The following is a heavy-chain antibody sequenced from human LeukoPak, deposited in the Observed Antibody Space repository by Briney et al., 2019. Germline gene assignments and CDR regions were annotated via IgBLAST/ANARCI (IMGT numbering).Heavy chain of an antibody. CDR2: SSSNGGST. V-gene: IGHV3-64D*06. D-gene: IGHD6-19*01. Sequence: GGSLRLSCSASGFTFSTLPMHWVRQAPGKGLEYVSGSSSNGGSTYCADSAKGRFIISRDNSKNTLYLQMSSLRPEDTAVYYCVNQISGWVYWGQGTLVTVSS. J-gene: IGHJ4*02. CDR1: GFTFSTLP. CDR3: VNQISGWVY.